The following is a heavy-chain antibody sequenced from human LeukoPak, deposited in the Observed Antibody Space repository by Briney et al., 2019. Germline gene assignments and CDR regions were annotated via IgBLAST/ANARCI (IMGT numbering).Heavy chain of an antibody. Sequence: ASVTVSCTASGYTFTGYYIQWVRQAPGQGLEWMGWINPHSGGTNYAQEFQGRVTMTRDTSISTAYMELSSLRPDDTAVYSCARGVTARGFYYYMDIWGNGTTVTISS. V-gene: IGHV1-2*02. CDR3: ARGVTARGFYYYMDI. CDR2: INPHSGGT. D-gene: IGHD2-21*02. J-gene: IGHJ6*03. CDR1: GYTFTGYY.